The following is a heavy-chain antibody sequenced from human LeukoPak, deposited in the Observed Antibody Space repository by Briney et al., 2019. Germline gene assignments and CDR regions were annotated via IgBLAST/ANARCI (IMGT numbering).Heavy chain of an antibody. CDR3: ARGRYQLLYSAAFDI. J-gene: IGHJ3*02. D-gene: IGHD2-2*02. CDR2: ISSSSSYI. CDR1: GFTFSSYS. Sequence: GGSLRLSCAASGFTFSSYSMNWVRQAPGKGLEWVSSISSSSSYIYYADSVKGRFTISRDNAKNSLYLQMNSLRAEDTAVYYCARGRYQLLYSAAFDIWGQGTMVTVSS. V-gene: IGHV3-21*01.